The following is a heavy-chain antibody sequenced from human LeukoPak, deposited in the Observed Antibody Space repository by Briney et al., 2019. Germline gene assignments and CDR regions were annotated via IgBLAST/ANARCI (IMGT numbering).Heavy chain of an antibody. CDR1: GDTFSSYA. CDR2: IIPIFGTA. D-gene: IGHD2-2*01. Sequence: SVNVSCKASGDTFSSYALSWVRQAPGQGLEWMGGIIPIFGTANYAQKFQGRVTITADESTSTAYMELSSLRSEDTAVYYCARAGIVVVQPPGLRYFQHWGQGTLVTVSS. V-gene: IGHV1-69*13. J-gene: IGHJ1*01. CDR3: ARAGIVVVQPPGLRYFQH.